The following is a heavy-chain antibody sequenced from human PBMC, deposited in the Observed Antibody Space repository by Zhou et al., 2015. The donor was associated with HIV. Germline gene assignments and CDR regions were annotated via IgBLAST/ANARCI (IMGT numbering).Heavy chain of an antibody. J-gene: IGHJ5*02. V-gene: IGHV1-2*06. CDR2: INPNSGAT. CDR1: GYTFTVYY. D-gene: IGHD5-18*01. CDR3: ARGNTLRNWFDP. Sequence: QVQLVQSGAEVKKPGASVKVSCQISGYTFTVYYIDWVRQAPGQGLEWMGRINPNSGATSYAQNFQARVTLTRDTSNSTAYMELSSLTSDDTAIYYCARGNTLRNWFDPWGQGTLVTVSS.